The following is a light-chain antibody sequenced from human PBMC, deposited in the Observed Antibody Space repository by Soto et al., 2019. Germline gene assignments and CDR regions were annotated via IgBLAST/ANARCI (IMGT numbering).Light chain of an antibody. Sequence: QSGLTQPASVSGSPGQSITIACTGTHSDIGDYNYVSWYQQHPGKAPKLLIYEVSDRPSGVSNRFSGSKSGNTASLTISGLQTEDEADYYCSSYTNSVALFGGGTKLTVL. CDR3: SSYTNSVAL. J-gene: IGLJ2*01. V-gene: IGLV2-14*01. CDR1: HSDIGDYNY. CDR2: EVS.